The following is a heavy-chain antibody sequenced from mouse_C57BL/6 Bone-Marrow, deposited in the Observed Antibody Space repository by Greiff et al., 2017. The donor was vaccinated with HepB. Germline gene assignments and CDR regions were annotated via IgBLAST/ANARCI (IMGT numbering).Heavy chain of an antibody. V-gene: IGHV1-81*01. D-gene: IGHD2-1*01. CDR1: GYTFTSYG. Sequence: VQLQQSGAELARPGASVKLSCKASGYTFTSYGISWVKQRTGQGLEWIGEIYPRSGNTYYNEKFKGKATLTADKSSSTAYMELRSLTSEDSAVYFCARRPPIYYDYWGQGTSVTVSS. CDR2: IYPRSGNT. J-gene: IGHJ4*01. CDR3: ARRPPIYYDY.